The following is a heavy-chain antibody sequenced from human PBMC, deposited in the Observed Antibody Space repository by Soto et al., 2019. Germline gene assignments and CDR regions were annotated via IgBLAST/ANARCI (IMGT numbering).Heavy chain of an antibody. CDR2: IYYSGST. D-gene: IGHD1-26*01. Sequence: PSETLSLTCTVSGGTISSWYWSWIRQPPGKGLEWIGYIYYSGSTNCNPSLKSQVTISVDTSKNQFSLKLSSVTAADTAVYYCARRYGSAIDYWGQGTLFTVS. J-gene: IGHJ4*02. CDR3: ARRYGSAIDY. CDR1: GGTISSWY. V-gene: IGHV4-59*08.